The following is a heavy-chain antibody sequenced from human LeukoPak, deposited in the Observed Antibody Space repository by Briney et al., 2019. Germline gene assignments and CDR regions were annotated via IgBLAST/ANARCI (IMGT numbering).Heavy chain of an antibody. D-gene: IGHD2-2*01. V-gene: IGHV3-30-3*01. CDR3: ASDCSSTSCYGDY. Sequence: PGGSLRLSCAASGFTFSSYAMHWVRQAPGKGLEWVAVISYDGSNKYYADSVKGRFIISRDNSKNTLYLQMNSLRAEDTAVYYCASDCSSTSCYGDYWGQGTLVTVSS. CDR1: GFTFSSYA. J-gene: IGHJ4*02. CDR2: ISYDGSNK.